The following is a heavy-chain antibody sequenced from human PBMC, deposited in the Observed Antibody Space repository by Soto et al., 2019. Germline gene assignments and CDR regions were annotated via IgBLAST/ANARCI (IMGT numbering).Heavy chain of an antibody. CDR1: GGTFSSYA. CDR3: ARSRDFWSGLDYYGMDV. D-gene: IGHD3-3*01. V-gene: IGHV1-69*13. J-gene: IGHJ6*02. Sequence: ASVKVSCKASGGTFSSYAISWVRQAPGQGLEWMGGIIPIFGTANYAQKSQGRVTITADESTSTAYMELSSLRSEDTAVYYCARSRDFWSGLDYYGMDVWGQGTTVTVSS. CDR2: IIPIFGTA.